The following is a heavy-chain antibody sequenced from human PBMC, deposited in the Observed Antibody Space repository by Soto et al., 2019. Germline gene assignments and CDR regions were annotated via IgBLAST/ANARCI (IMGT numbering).Heavy chain of an antibody. CDR2: MNPNSGNT. Sequence: GASVKVSCKASGYTFTSYDINWVRQATGQGLEWMGWMNPNSGNTGYAQKFQGRVTMTRNTSISTAYMELSSLRSEATAVYYCARGGCSSTSCFITNYYYYGMDVWGQGTTVTVS. CDR1: GYTFTSYD. CDR3: ARGGCSSTSCFITNYYYYGMDV. V-gene: IGHV1-8*01. J-gene: IGHJ6*02. D-gene: IGHD2-2*01.